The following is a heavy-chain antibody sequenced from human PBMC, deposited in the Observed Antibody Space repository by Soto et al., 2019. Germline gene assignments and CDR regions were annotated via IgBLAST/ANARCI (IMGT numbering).Heavy chain of an antibody. Sequence: EVQLVESGGGLVKPGGSLRLSCAASGFTFNNGWMSWVRQAPGKGLEWVGGIKSKVAGGTTDYSAPVQGRFTISRDDSKNTVHLQMNSLKTEDTAVYYCTTDSTQTFCDGGPCYSVLTKIHDSWGQGTLVTVSS. J-gene: IGHJ4*02. V-gene: IGHV3-15*01. CDR2: IKSKVAGGTT. D-gene: IGHD2-15*01. CDR1: GFTFNNGW. CDR3: TTDSTQTFCDGGPCYSVLTKIHDS.